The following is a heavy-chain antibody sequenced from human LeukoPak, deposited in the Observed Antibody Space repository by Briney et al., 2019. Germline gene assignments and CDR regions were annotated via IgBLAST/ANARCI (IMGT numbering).Heavy chain of an antibody. CDR3: ARTAGEAYGMDV. D-gene: IGHD4-17*01. Sequence: TGGSLRLSCAASGFTFDDYGMSWVRQAPGKGLEWVSGINWNGGSTGYADSVKGRFTISRDNAKNSLYLQMNSLRAEDTALYHCARTAGEAYGMDVWGQGTTVTVSS. CDR1: GFTFDDYG. V-gene: IGHV3-20*01. J-gene: IGHJ6*02. CDR2: INWNGGST.